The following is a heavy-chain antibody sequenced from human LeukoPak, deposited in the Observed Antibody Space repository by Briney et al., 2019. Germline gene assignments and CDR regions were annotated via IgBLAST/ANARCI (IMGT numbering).Heavy chain of an antibody. CDR1: TDSFSSHY. D-gene: IGHD4-17*01. J-gene: IGHJ3*02. CDR2: ISYIGST. V-gene: IGHV4-59*11. Sequence: SETLSLIRAVSTDSFSSHYWTWVRQPPGKGLEWIGYISYIGSTNYNPSLKSRVTISIDTSQNQFSLKLSSVTAADTAVYYCARDLVTVTKGFDIWGQGTMVSVSS. CDR3: ARDLVTVTKGFDI.